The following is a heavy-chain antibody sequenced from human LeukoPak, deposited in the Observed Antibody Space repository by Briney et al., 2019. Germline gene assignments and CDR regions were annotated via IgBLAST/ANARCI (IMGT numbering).Heavy chain of an antibody. J-gene: IGHJ4*02. CDR1: GFTFSSYA. Sequence: GGSLRLSCAASGFTFSSYAMSWVGQAPGKGLEWVSAISGSGGSTYYADSVKGRFTISRDNSKNTLYLQMNSLRAEDTAVYYCAKDPNSSSWYFNWGQGTLVTVSS. D-gene: IGHD6-13*01. V-gene: IGHV3-23*01. CDR2: ISGSGGST. CDR3: AKDPNSSSWYFN.